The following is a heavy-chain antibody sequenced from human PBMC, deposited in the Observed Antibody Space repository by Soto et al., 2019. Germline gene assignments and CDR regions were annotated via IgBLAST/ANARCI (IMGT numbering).Heavy chain of an antibody. V-gene: IGHV3-48*02. Sequence: EVQLVESGGGLVQPGGSLRLSCAASGFTFSSYSMNWVRQAPGKGLEWVSYISSSSSTIYYADSVKGRFTISRDNAKTSLYLQMNSLRDEDTAVYYCARDIRYCSGGSCYVVEESGPYGMDVWGQGTTVTVSS. J-gene: IGHJ6*02. CDR3: ARDIRYCSGGSCYVVEESGPYGMDV. D-gene: IGHD2-15*01. CDR1: GFTFSSYS. CDR2: ISSSSSTI.